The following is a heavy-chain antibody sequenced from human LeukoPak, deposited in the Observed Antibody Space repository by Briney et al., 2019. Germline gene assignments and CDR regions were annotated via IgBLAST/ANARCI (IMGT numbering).Heavy chain of an antibody. CDR3: AKTDYDFWSGYGALYYYYYGMDV. CDR1: GFTFSNYA. Sequence: GGSLRLSCAASGFTFSNYAMTWVRQAPGKGLEWVSAISGSGGSTYYADSVKGRFTISRDNSKNTLYLQMNSLRAEDTAVYYCAKTDYDFWSGYGALYYYYYGMDVWGQGATVTVSS. CDR2: ISGSGGST. J-gene: IGHJ6*02. D-gene: IGHD3-3*01. V-gene: IGHV3-23*01.